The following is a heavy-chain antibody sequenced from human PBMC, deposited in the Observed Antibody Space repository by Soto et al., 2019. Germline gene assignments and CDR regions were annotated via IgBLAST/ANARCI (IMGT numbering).Heavy chain of an antibody. V-gene: IGHV3-74*01. Sequence: PGGSLRLSCAASGFTFSSYWMHWVRQAPGKGLVWVSRINSDGSSTSYADSVKGRFTISRDNAKNTLYLQMNSLRAEDTAVYYCARDPDYSNVYYYYGMDVWGQGTTVTVSS. J-gene: IGHJ6*02. CDR3: ARDPDYSNVYYYYGMDV. D-gene: IGHD4-4*01. CDR1: GFTFSSYW. CDR2: INSDGSST.